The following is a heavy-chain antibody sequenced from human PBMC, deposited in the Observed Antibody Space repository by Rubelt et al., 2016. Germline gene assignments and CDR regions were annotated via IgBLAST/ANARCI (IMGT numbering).Heavy chain of an antibody. V-gene: IGHV1-3*01. CDR1: GYSFTTYS. J-gene: IGHJ4*02. CDR2: INAGNGNT. D-gene: IGHD6-19*01. Sequence: VQLVQSGAEVKKPGASVKVSCKAAGYSFTTYSIHWVRQAPGQRLEWMGWINAGNGNTKYSQKFQGRVTITRDTSASTAYRELSSLRSEDTAIYYCATGYSSGWYVAYWGQGTLVTVSS. CDR3: ATGYSSGWYVAY.